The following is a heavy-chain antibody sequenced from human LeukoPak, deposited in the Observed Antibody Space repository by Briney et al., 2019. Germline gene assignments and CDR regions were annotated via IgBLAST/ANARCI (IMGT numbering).Heavy chain of an antibody. J-gene: IGHJ5*02. CDR1: GGSISSYY. V-gene: IGHV4-59*01. Sequence: SETLSLTCTVSGGSISSYYWSWIRQPPGKGLEWIGYIHYSGSTNYNPSLKSRVTISVDTSKNQFSLKLSTVTAADTAVYYCARARYSGSYWDWFDPWGQGTLVTVSS. D-gene: IGHD1-26*01. CDR3: ARARYSGSYWDWFDP. CDR2: IHYSGST.